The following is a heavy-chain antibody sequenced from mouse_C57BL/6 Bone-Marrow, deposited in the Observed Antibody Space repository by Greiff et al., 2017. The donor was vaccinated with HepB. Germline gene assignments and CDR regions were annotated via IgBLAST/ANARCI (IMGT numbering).Heavy chain of an antibody. V-gene: IGHV3-6*01. J-gene: IGHJ3*01. CDR1: GYSITSGYY. Sequence: DVQLQESGPGLVKPSQSLSLTCSVTGYSITSGYYWNWIRQFPGNKLEWMGYISYDGSNNYNPSLKNRITITRDTSKNQFFLKLNSVTTEDTATYYCARETTAPFAYWGQGTLVTVSA. CDR3: ARETTAPFAY. D-gene: IGHD1-2*01. CDR2: ISYDGSN.